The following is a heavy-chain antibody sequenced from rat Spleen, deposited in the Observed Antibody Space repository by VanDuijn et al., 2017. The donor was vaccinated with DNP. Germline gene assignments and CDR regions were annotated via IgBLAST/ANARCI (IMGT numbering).Heavy chain of an antibody. CDR1: GFTFSNYD. J-gene: IGHJ1*01. V-gene: IGHV5-25*01. D-gene: IGHD5-1*01. CDR2: ISTSGGST. CDR3: ARETDWYFDF. Sequence: EVQLVESGGGLVQPGRSLKLSCAASGFTFSNYDMAWVRQAPTKGLEWVASISTSGGSTYYRDSVKGRFTVSRDNAKSTLYLQMDSLRSEDTATYSCARETDWYFDFWGPGTMVTVSS.